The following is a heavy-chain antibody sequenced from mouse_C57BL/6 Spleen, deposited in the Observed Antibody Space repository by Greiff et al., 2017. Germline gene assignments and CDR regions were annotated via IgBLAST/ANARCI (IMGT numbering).Heavy chain of an antibody. V-gene: IGHV1-63*01. CDR2: IYPGGGYT. CDR1: GYTFTNYW. D-gene: IGHD4-1*01. J-gene: IGHJ1*03. CDR3: SRGGDWERRWFDD. Sequence: QVHLQQSGAELVRPGTSVKMSCKASGYTFTNYWIGWAKQRPGHGLEWIGDIYPGGGYTNYNQKFKGKATLTADKSSSTAYMQFSSLTSEDSAIYDGSRGGDWERRWFDDWGTGTTVTVSA.